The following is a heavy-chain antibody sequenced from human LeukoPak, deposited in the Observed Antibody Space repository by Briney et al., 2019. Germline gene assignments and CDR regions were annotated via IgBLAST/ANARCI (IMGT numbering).Heavy chain of an antibody. Sequence: SETLSLTCTVSGGSISSGDYYWSWIRQPPGKGLEWIGYIYYSGSTYYNPSLKSRVTISVDTSKNQFSLKLSSVTAADTAVYYCARDQTYSGSGIYTYFDYWGQGILVTVSS. J-gene: IGHJ4*02. CDR2: IYYSGST. V-gene: IGHV4-30-4*08. D-gene: IGHD3-10*01. CDR3: ARDQTYSGSGIYTYFDY. CDR1: GGSISSGDYY.